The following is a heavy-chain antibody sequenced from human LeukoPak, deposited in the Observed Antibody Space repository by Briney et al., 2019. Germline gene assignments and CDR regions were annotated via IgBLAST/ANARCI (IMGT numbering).Heavy chain of an antibody. V-gene: IGHV3-21*01. CDR2: ISCRSGSI. J-gene: IGHJ4*02. CDR3: ARVCERATGSSESFFPAHFDR. CDR1: GFTFNFYS. Sequence: GGSLRLSCAASGFTFNFYSMTWVRQAPGKGLEWVSSISCRSGSIYYADSMKGRFTISRDNAKQPLYLQMTSMTVEDTAVYYCARVCERATGSSESFFPAHFDRWGQGTLVTVSS. D-gene: IGHD3-10*01.